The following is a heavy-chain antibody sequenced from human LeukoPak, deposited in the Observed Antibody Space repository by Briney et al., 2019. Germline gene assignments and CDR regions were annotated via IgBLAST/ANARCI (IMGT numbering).Heavy chain of an antibody. Sequence: PGKSLRLSCETSGFTFDDYTMHWVRQAPGKGLEWVSLISWDGGSTYYADSVKGRFTISRDNSKNSLYLQMNSLRTEDTALYYCAKGGGYCGGDCSEGNWFDPWGQGTLVTVSS. V-gene: IGHV3-43*01. J-gene: IGHJ5*02. CDR1: GFTFDDYT. D-gene: IGHD2-21*02. CDR2: ISWDGGST. CDR3: AKGGGYCGGDCSEGNWFDP.